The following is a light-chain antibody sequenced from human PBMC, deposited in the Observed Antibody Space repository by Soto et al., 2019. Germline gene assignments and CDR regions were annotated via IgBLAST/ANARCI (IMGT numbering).Light chain of an antibody. V-gene: IGKV3-15*01. Sequence: ELVMTQSRSTLSVSPGERATLSCSASQSVSSTLAWYQQKPCQAPRLLIYGASTRATGIPARFSGSGSGTEFTLTISSLQSEDFAVYYCQQYNNWPPLYTFGQGTKLEIK. CDR3: QQYNNWPPLYT. CDR2: GAS. J-gene: IGKJ2*01. CDR1: QSVSST.